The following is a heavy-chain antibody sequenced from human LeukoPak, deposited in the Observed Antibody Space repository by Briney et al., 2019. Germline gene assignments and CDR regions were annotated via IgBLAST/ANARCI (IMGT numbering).Heavy chain of an antibody. CDR3: ARVGSGWYRGFDY. J-gene: IGHJ4*02. CDR1: GGSISSYY. V-gene: IGHV4-59*01. CDR2: IYYSGST. Sequence: SETLSLTCTVSGGSISSYYWSWIRQPPGKGLEWIGYIYYSGSTNYNPSLKGRVTISVDTSKNQFSLKLSSVTAADTAVYYCARVGSGWYRGFDYWGQGTLVTVSS. D-gene: IGHD6-19*01.